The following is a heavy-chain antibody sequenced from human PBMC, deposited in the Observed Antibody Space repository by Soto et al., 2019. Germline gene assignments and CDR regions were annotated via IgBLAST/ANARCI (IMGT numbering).Heavy chain of an antibody. CDR1: GASVSSGDHY. CDR3: ARQGRGRFLEWFGRYGMDV. V-gene: IGHV4-30-4*01. J-gene: IGHJ6*02. CDR2: IYYSGNT. D-gene: IGHD3-3*01. Sequence: PVSRTCAVSGASVSSGDHYCSCISQPPGKGLEWIGYIYYSGNTYYNPSLKSRVIISVDTSENQFSLKLNSVTAADTAVYYCARQGRGRFLEWFGRYGMDVWAQGTAVTVSS.